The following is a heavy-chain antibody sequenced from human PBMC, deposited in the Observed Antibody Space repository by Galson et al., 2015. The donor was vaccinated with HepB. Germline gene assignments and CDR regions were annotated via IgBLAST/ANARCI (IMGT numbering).Heavy chain of an antibody. V-gene: IGHV1-3*01. J-gene: IGHJ6*02. CDR2: INAGNGNT. Sequence: SVKVSCKASGYTFTSYAMHWVRQAPGQRLEWMGWINAGNGNTKYSQKFQGRVTITRDTSASTAYMELSSLRSEDTAVYYCAREGEYNYGMDVWGQGTTVTVSS. D-gene: IGHD3-16*01. CDR3: AREGEYNYGMDV. CDR1: GYTFTSYA.